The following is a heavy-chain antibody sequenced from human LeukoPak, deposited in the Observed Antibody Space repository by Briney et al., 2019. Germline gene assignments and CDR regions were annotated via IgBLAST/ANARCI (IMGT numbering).Heavy chain of an antibody. CDR2: ISSSGSII. V-gene: IGHV3-11*04. Sequence: GGSLRLSCAASGFTFSDYYMSWIRQAPGKGLEWVSYISSSGSIIYYADSVKGRFTISRDNAKNSLYLQMNSLRAEDTAVYYCARNYFPTVSTTGHAFDIWGQGTMVTVS. CDR3: ARNYFPTVSTTGHAFDI. J-gene: IGHJ3*02. CDR1: GFTFSDYY. D-gene: IGHD4-17*01.